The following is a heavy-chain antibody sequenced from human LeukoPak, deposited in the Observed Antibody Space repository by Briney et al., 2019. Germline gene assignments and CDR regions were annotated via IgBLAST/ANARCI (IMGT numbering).Heavy chain of an antibody. Sequence: GASVKVSCKASGYTFTSFGISWVRQAPGQGLEWMGWISAYNGNTNYAQKLQGRVTMTTDTSTSTAYMELRSLRSDDTAVYFCATTHDSRELMQGDYWGQGTLVTVSS. D-gene: IGHD3-10*01. CDR3: ATTHDSRELMQGDY. CDR2: ISAYNGNT. CDR1: GYTFTSFG. J-gene: IGHJ4*02. V-gene: IGHV1-18*01.